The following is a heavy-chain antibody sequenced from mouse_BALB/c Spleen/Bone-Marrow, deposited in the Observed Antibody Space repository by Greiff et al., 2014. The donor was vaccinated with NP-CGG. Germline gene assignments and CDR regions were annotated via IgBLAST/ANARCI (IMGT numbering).Heavy chain of an antibody. D-gene: IGHD2-1*01. Sequence: VQLKESGGGLVKPGGSLKLSCAASGFTFSSYAMSWVRQTPEKRLEWVATISSGGSYPYYPDSVKGRFTISRDNAKNTLYLQMSSLRSEDTAMYYCARHGGKGYAMDYWGQGTSVTVSS. CDR3: ARHGGKGYAMDY. CDR2: ISSGGSYP. CDR1: GFTFSSYA. V-gene: IGHV5-9-3*01. J-gene: IGHJ4*01.